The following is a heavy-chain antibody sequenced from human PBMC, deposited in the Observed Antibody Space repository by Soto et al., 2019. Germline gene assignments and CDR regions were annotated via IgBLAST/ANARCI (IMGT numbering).Heavy chain of an antibody. CDR3: AAYDSEGYFEH. Sequence: SETLSLTCTVSVGSITNFHWSWIRQPPGKGLEWIGYIYFSGSTKYNPSLKSRITMSIDTSKNEFSLKMISVTAADTAAYYCAAYDSEGYFEHWGQGALVTVS. CDR1: VGSITNFH. V-gene: IGHV4-59*01. CDR2: IYFSGST. D-gene: IGHD3-9*01. J-gene: IGHJ4*02.